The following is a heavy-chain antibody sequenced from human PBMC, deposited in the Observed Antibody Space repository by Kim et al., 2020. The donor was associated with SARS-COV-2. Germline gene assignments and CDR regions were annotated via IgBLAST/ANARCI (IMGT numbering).Heavy chain of an antibody. D-gene: IGHD6-13*01. Sequence: GGSLRLSCAASGFTFSSYAMHWVRQAPGKGLEWVAVISYDGSNKYYADSVKGRFTISRDNSTNTLYLQMNSLRAEDTAVYYCARGGTGYSSSWYYFDYWGQGTLVTVSS. J-gene: IGHJ4*02. CDR3: ARGGTGYSSSWYYFDY. CDR1: GFTFSSYA. V-gene: IGHV3-30*04. CDR2: ISYDGSNK.